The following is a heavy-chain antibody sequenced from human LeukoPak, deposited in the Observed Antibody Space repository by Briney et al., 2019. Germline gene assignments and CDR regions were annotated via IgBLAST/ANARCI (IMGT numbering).Heavy chain of an antibody. CDR2: ISYDGTKK. J-gene: IGHJ4*02. Sequence: GGSLRLSCAASGFTFSTFAIHWVRQAPGKGLEWVAVISYDGTKKYYADSVKGRFTISRDNSKNTLYLQMNSLRAEDTAVYYCARDGGPGQGAYFDYWGQGTLVTVSS. CDR3: ARDGGPGQGAYFDY. V-gene: IGHV3-30-3*01. CDR1: GFTFSTFA. D-gene: IGHD3-16*01.